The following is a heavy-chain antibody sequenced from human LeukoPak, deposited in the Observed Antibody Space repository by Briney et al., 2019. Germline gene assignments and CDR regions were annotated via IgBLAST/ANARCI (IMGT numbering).Heavy chain of an antibody. Sequence: GGSLRLSCAASGFTFSSYGMHWVRQAPGKGLERLAFIRYDGSNKYYADSVKGRFTISRDNSKNTLYLQMNSLRAEDTAVYYCAKVHARNYCSSTSCYFDYWGQGTLVTVSS. J-gene: IGHJ4*02. V-gene: IGHV3-30*02. CDR3: AKVHARNYCSSTSCYFDY. D-gene: IGHD2-2*01. CDR1: GFTFSSYG. CDR2: IRYDGSNK.